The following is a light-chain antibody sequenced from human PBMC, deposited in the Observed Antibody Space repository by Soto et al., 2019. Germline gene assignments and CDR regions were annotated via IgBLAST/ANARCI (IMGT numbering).Light chain of an antibody. J-gene: IGLJ1*01. V-gene: IGLV2-11*01. CDR3: CSFAGSYTYV. CDR1: SSDVDRYEY. Sequence: QSVLTQPRSVSGSPGQSVTISCTGSSSDVDRYEYVSWYQQHPGKVPKLIIYDVSERPAGVPDRFSGSKSGNTASLTISGLQAEDEADYSCCSFAGSYTYVFGGGTKVTVL. CDR2: DVS.